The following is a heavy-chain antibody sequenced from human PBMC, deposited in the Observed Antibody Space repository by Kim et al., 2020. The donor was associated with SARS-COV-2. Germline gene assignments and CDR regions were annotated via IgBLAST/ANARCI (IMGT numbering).Heavy chain of an antibody. CDR3: ARALSRTIFGVVMDMDV. D-gene: IGHD3-3*01. CDR1: GGSISSYY. V-gene: IGHV4-59*13. J-gene: IGHJ6*02. Sequence: SETLSLTCTVSGGSISSYYWSWIRQPPGKGLEWIGYIYYSGSTNYNPSLKSRVTISVDTSKNQFSLKLSSVTAADTAVYYCARALSRTIFGVVMDMDVWGQGTTVTVSS. CDR2: IYYSGST.